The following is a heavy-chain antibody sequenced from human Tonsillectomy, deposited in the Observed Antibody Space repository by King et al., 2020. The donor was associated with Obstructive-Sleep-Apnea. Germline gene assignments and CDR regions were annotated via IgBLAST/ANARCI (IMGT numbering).Heavy chain of an antibody. CDR1: GGSISSSTYY. CDR2: IYYSGST. V-gene: IGHV4-39*07. CDR3: ARGGYSAYYFRY. Sequence: QLQESGPGLLKPSETLSLTCTVSGGSISSSTYYWGWIRQPPGKGLEWIGNIYYSGSTYYNPALKSRFTISVDTSKNQFSLKLRSVTAADTAVYYCARGGYSAYYFRYWGQGTLVTVSS. J-gene: IGHJ4*02. D-gene: IGHD5-12*01.